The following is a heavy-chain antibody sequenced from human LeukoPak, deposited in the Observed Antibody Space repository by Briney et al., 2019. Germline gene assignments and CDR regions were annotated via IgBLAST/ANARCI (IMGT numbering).Heavy chain of an antibody. D-gene: IGHD6-13*01. CDR1: GFTFSSYA. CDR3: ARGSIAAAGILDY. CDR2: ISYDGSNK. J-gene: IGHJ4*02. Sequence: GRSLRLSCAASGFTFSSYAMHWVRQAPGKGLEWVAVISYDGSNKYYADSVKGRFTISRDNSKNTLYLQMNSLRAEDTAVYYCARGSIAAAGILDYWGREPWSPSPQ. V-gene: IGHV3-30-3*01.